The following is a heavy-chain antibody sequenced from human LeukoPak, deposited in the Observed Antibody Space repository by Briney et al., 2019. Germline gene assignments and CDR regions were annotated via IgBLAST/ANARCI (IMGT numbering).Heavy chain of an antibody. CDR2: IYTSGST. CDR3: AGANMAAGDPIDH. Sequence: SETLSLTCTVSGGSISDYFWNWVRQHAGRGLEWIGRIYTSGSTNYNLSLQSRLTMSVETSKKQFSLNLKSVTAAATAVYYCAGANMAAGDPIDHWGGGILVAVSS. D-gene: IGHD6-13*01. V-gene: IGHV4-4*07. J-gene: IGHJ4*02. CDR1: GGSISDYF.